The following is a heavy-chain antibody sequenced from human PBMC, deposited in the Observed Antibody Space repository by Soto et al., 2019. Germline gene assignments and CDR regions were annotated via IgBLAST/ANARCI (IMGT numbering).Heavy chain of an antibody. CDR3: ARPRRNLALRSFEWLTDY. D-gene: IGHD3-9*01. J-gene: IGHJ4*02. V-gene: IGHV5-51*01. Sequence: GESLKISCQTSGYIFTSYWIGWVRQMPGKGLEWVGIINPGDSDTRYSPSFQGQVTISADKSISTAYLQWSSLKASDTAVYYCARPRRNLALRSFEWLTDYWARGTLVTVS. CDR1: GYIFTSYW. CDR2: INPGDSDT.